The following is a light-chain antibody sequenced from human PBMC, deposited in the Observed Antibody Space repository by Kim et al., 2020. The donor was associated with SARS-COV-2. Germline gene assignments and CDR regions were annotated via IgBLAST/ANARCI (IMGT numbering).Light chain of an antibody. V-gene: IGLV1-44*01. CDR1: SSNIGSHT. CDR3: AAWDDSLNGLA. J-gene: IGLJ2*01. Sequence: ELTQPPSASGTPGQRITISCSGSSSNIGSHTVNWYQQLPGTAPKLLIYTNNQRPSGVPDRFSGSKSGTSASLAISGLQSEDEADYYCAAWDDSLNGLAFGGGTQLTFL. CDR2: TNN.